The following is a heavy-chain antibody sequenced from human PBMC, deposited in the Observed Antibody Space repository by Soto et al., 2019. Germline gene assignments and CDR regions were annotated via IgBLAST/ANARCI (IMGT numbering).Heavy chain of an antibody. D-gene: IGHD2-15*01. CDR3: ARGWDCSGGSCYVFDP. CDR2: IYYSGST. J-gene: IGHJ5*02. Sequence: SETLSLTCTDSGGSISSGGYYWSWIRQNPGKGLEWIGYIYYSGSTYYNPSLKSRVTISVDTSKSQFSLKLSSVTAADTAVYYCARGWDCSGGSCYVFDPWGQGTLVTVSS. CDR1: GGSISSGGYY. V-gene: IGHV4-31*03.